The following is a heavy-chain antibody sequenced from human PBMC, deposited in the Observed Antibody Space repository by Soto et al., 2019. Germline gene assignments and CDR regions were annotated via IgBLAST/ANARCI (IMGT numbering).Heavy chain of an antibody. CDR1: GYTFTNYY. Sequence: GESLKISCKGSGYTFTNYYIGWVRQLPGKGLERMGIIYPDDSTTRYGPSFQGQVTISVDKFLNPAFLQWGSLRASDTAMYYCARLRTSVTTEDAFDIWGPGTKVTVSS. CDR2: IYPDDSTT. J-gene: IGHJ3*02. CDR3: ARLRTSVTTEDAFDI. V-gene: IGHV5-51*01. D-gene: IGHD4-17*01.